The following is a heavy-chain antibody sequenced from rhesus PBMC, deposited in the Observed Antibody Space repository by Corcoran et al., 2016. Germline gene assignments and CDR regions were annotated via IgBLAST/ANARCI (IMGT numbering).Heavy chain of an antibody. CDR3: ARGPEYFEF. CDR2: RYGSSGSN. Sequence: QVQLQESGPGVVKPSETLSLTCAFSGGSISSGYDWSWIRQPPGKGLEWIGYRYGSSGSNNYNPSLKKRVTISKDASKNQFSLKLSAVTAADTAVYYCARGPEYFEFWGQGALVTVSS. CDR1: GGSISSGYD. J-gene: IGHJ1*01. V-gene: IGHV4-76*01.